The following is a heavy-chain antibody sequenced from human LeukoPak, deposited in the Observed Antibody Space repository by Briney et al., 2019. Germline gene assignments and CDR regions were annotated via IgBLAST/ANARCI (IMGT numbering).Heavy chain of an antibody. D-gene: IGHD5-24*01. V-gene: IGHV3-30*18. CDR1: GFTFSSYG. J-gene: IGHJ4*02. CDR3: AKGKDGYNWPFDY. Sequence: GGSLRLSCAASGFTFSSYGMHWVRQAPGKGLEWVAVISYDGSNKYYADSVKGRLTISRDNSKNTLYLQMNSLRPEDTAVYYCAKGKDGYNWPFDYWGQGTLVTVSS. CDR2: ISYDGSNK.